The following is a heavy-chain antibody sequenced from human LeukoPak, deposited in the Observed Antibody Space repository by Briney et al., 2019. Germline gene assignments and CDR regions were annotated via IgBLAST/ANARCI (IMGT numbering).Heavy chain of an antibody. CDR2: ISGSSGII. Sequence: GGSLRLSCAASGFTFNTYTMNWVRQAPGKGLEWVSYISGSSGIIDYADSVRGRFTISRDNSKNTLYLQMNSLRAEDTAVYYCARDHQIYYYDSSGPHYYYYGMDVWGQGTTVTVSS. D-gene: IGHD3-22*01. CDR3: ARDHQIYYYDSSGPHYYYYGMDV. CDR1: GFTFNTYT. J-gene: IGHJ6*02. V-gene: IGHV3-48*01.